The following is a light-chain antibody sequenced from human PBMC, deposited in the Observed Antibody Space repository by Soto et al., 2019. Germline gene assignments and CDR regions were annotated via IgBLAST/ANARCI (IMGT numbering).Light chain of an antibody. Sequence: EIAMTQSPATLSVSPGERATLSCRASQSVSSNLAWYQQKPGQAPRLLIYGASTRATGIPARFSGSGSGTEFTLTISSLQSEDFAVYYCQQYNNWPPGVTFGPGTKVDIK. CDR1: QSVSSN. J-gene: IGKJ3*01. CDR3: QQYNNWPPGVT. V-gene: IGKV3-15*01. CDR2: GAS.